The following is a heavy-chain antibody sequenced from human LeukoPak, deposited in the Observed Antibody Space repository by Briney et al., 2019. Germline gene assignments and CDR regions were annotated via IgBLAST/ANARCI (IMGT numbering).Heavy chain of an antibody. CDR3: ARRSITIFGVATAFDI. CDR2: IYTSEST. V-gene: IGHV4-4*07. Sequence: SETLSLTCTVSGGSISSYYWSWIRQPAGKGLEWIGRIYTSESTNYNPSLKSRVTISVDTSKNQFSLKLSSVTAADTAVYYCARRSITIFGVATAFDIWGQGTMVTVSS. CDR1: GGSISSYY. D-gene: IGHD3-3*01. J-gene: IGHJ3*02.